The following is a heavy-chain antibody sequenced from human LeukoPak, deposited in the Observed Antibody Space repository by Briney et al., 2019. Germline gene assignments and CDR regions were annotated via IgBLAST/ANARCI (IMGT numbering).Heavy chain of an antibody. V-gene: IGHV1-2*02. D-gene: IGHD1-26*01. CDR3: ARVGSGSYNFDY. Sequence: ASVKVSCKASGYTFTRYYMHWVRQAPGQGLEWMGWINPNSGGTNYAQKFQGRVTMTRDTSISTAYMELSRLRSDDTAVYYCARVGSGSYNFDYWGQGTLVTVSS. CDR2: INPNSGGT. CDR1: GYTFTRYY. J-gene: IGHJ4*02.